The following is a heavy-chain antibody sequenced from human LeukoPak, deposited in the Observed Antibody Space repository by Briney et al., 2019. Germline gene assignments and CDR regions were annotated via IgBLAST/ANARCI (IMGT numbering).Heavy chain of an antibody. CDR1: GFTFSSYG. V-gene: IGHV3-30*18. D-gene: IGHD1-26*01. CDR2: VSSDGSNK. CDR3: AKGPRSGSYSNAFDI. Sequence: GSLRLSCSASGFTFSSYGMHWVRQTPSQGVEGVAVVSSDGSNKYYADSVKGRFTISRDNSKNMLYLQMNSLRAEDTAVYYCAKGPRSGSYSNAFDIWGQGTMVTVSS. J-gene: IGHJ3*02.